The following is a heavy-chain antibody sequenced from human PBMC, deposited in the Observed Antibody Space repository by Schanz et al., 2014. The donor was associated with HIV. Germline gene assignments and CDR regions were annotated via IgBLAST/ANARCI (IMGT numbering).Heavy chain of an antibody. D-gene: IGHD4-4*01. CDR2: ISPGGDTV. J-gene: IGHJ4*02. Sequence: EVQLVESGGGLVKPGGSLRPSCAASGFTFSKAWMSWVRQAPGKGLEWVAYISPGGDTVYYAESVKGRFTISRDYDKNSLFLQMYSLRDDDTAVYYCARGWRENSFDYWGQGTLVTVSS. V-gene: IGHV3-48*02. CDR1: GFTFSKAW. CDR3: ARGWRENSFDY.